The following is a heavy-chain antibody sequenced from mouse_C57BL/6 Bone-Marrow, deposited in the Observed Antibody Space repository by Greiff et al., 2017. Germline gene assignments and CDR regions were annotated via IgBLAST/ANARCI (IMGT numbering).Heavy chain of an antibody. CDR1: GYTFTSYW. Sequence: QVQLKQPGAELVKPGASVKLSCKASGYTFTSYWMHWVKQRPGQGLEWIGMIHPNSGSTHYKEKFKRKATLTVDISSSTAYMQLSSLTSEDSAVYYCARRGYYGSSSPWFAYWGKGTLVTVSA. CDR3: ARRGYYGSSSPWFAY. CDR2: IHPNSGST. V-gene: IGHV1-64*01. D-gene: IGHD1-1*01. J-gene: IGHJ3*01.